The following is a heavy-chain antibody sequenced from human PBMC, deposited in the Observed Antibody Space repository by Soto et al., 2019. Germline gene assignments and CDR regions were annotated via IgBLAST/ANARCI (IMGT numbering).Heavy chain of an antibody. V-gene: IGHV1-18*01. J-gene: IGHJ5*02. CDR3: ASDLGGWSPGRFDP. CDR1: GYTFSSYG. CDR2: ISAHKGNV. Sequence: ASVKVSCKASGYTFSSYGISWVRQAPGQGLEWMGWISAHKGNVKYAQKLQGRVTLTTDTSTGTAYMDLRSLRSDDTAVYYCASDLGGWSPGRFDPWGPGTLVTVSS. D-gene: IGHD6-19*01.